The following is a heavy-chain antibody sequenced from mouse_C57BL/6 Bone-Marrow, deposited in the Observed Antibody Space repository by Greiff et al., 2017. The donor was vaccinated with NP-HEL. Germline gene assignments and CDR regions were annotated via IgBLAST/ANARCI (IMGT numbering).Heavy chain of an antibody. CDR2: ILPSIGRT. CDR1: DSEVFPIAY. Sequence: QVQLKESGSELRSPGSSVKLSCKDFDSEVFPIAYMSWVRQKPGHGFEWIGGILPSIGRTIYGEKFEDKATLDADTLSNTAYLELNSLTSEDSAIYYCARAPPCGFWYFDVWGTGTTVTVSS. V-gene: IGHV15-2*01. CDR3: ARAPPCGFWYFDV. D-gene: IGHD1-1*02. J-gene: IGHJ1*03.